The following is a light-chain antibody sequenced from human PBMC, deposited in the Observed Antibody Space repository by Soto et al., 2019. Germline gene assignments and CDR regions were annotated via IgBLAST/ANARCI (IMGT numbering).Light chain of an antibody. CDR2: DAS. CDR3: QQRSNWPRLT. Sequence: IVFTQSPGTLSLSPGERATLSCRASQSVSSYLAWYQQKPGQAPRLLIYDASNRATGIPARFSGSGSGTDLTLTISSLEPEDFAVYYCQQRSNWPRLTFGGGTKVDIK. CDR1: QSVSSY. J-gene: IGKJ4*01. V-gene: IGKV3-11*01.